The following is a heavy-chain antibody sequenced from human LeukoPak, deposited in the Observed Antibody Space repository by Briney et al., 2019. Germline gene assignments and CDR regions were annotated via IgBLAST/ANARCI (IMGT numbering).Heavy chain of an antibody. D-gene: IGHD3-22*01. J-gene: IGHJ3*02. Sequence: PGGSLRLSCAASGFTFVSYWMHWVRQAPGKGLVWVSRINGYGSSTDFADSVKGRFTISRDNAKNTLYLQMNSLRAEDTAVYYCAKNHYYDSSGLDAFDIWGQGTLVTISS. V-gene: IGHV3-74*01. CDR1: GFTFVSYW. CDR2: INGYGSST. CDR3: AKNHYYDSSGLDAFDI.